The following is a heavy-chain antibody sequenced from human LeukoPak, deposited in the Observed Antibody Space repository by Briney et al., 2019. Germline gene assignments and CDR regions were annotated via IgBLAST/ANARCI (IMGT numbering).Heavy chain of an antibody. Sequence: GGSLRLSCAASAFTFDDYAMHWVRQAPGKGLEWVSLISGDGGSTYYADSVKGRFTISRDNSKNSLYLQMNSLRTEDTALYYCAKTAYDFWSGQSPFNWFDPWGQGTLVTASS. J-gene: IGHJ5*02. D-gene: IGHD3-3*01. V-gene: IGHV3-43*02. CDR1: AFTFDDYA. CDR2: ISGDGGST. CDR3: AKTAYDFWSGQSPFNWFDP.